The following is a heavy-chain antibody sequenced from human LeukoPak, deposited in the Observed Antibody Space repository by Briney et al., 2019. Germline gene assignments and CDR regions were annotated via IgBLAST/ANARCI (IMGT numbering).Heavy chain of an antibody. D-gene: IGHD2-2*02. Sequence: GGSLRLSCAASGFTFNSYAMNWVRQAPGKGLEWVSGISSVGGRTYYADSVKGRFTISRDNSKKTLSLQMNSLRAEDTAIYYSAKGVGIVTATPFDYWGQGNLVSVSS. CDR3: AKGVGIVTATPFDY. CDR2: ISSVGGRT. V-gene: IGHV3-23*01. J-gene: IGHJ4*02. CDR1: GFTFNSYA.